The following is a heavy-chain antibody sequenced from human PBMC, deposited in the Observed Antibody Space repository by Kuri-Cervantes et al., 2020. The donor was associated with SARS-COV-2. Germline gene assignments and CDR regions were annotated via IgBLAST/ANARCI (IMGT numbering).Heavy chain of an antibody. V-gene: IGHV1-69*13. CDR2: SIPIFGTA. CDR3: AKGSGLLWFGESPLGMDV. CDR1: GGTFSSYA. J-gene: IGHJ6*02. D-gene: IGHD3-10*01. Sequence: SVKVSCKASGGTFSSYAISWVRQAPGQGLEWRGGSIPIFGTATYAQHFQGRVTITADESTSTAYRALSSLRSEDTAVYYCAKGSGLLWFGESPLGMDVWGQRTTVTVSS.